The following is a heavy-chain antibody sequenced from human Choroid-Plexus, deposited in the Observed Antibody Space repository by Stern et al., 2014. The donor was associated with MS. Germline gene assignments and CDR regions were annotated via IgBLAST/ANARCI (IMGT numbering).Heavy chain of an antibody. Sequence: VQLEESGGGGAQPGRPLILSCAASGFPFSNFGMHWVRQAPGKGLGWGALISYDGSDKYYADSVKGRFTIFRDNSKNTLYMHMNSLRAEDTAVYYCAKDRQWSTYFFDYWGQGSLVTVSS. D-gene: IGHD2-15*01. V-gene: IGHV3-30*18. J-gene: IGHJ4*02. CDR3: AKDRQWSTYFFDY. CDR2: ISYDGSDK. CDR1: GFPFSNFG.